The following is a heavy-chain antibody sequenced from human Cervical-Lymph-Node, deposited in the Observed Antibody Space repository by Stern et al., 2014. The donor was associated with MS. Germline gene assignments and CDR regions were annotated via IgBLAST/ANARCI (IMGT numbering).Heavy chain of an antibody. Sequence: VQLVESGGGVVQPGRSLRLSCAASGFTLRSYGMHWVRQAPGKGLEWVAVISSDGSNIYYADSVKGRFTISRDSSKNTLYLQMNSLRAEDTAVYFCTKERKTILGVVLGYFDYWGLGTLVTVSS. V-gene: IGHV3-30*18. J-gene: IGHJ4*01. CDR2: ISSDGSNI. CDR1: GFTLRSYG. CDR3: TKERKTILGVVLGYFDY. D-gene: IGHD3-3*01.